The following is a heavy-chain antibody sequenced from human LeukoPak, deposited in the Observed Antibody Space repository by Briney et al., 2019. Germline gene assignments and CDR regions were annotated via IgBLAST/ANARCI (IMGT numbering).Heavy chain of an antibody. V-gene: IGHV3-48*03. Sequence: GGSLRLSCAASGFTFSSYEMNWVRQAPGKGLEWVSYISSSGSTIYYADSVKGRFTISRDNAKNSLYLQMNSLRAEDTAVYYCAREGGSPIDAFDIWGQGTMVTVSS. CDR2: ISSSGSTI. CDR3: AREGGSPIDAFDI. CDR1: GFTFSSYE. D-gene: IGHD1-26*01. J-gene: IGHJ3*02.